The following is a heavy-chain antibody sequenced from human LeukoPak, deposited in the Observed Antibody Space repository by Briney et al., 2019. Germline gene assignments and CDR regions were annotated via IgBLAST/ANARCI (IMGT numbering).Heavy chain of an antibody. CDR1: GYTFTGYY. Sequence: ASVKVSCKASGYTFTGYYMHWVRQAPGQGLEWMGWINPNSGGTNYAQKFQGRVTMTRDTSISTAYVELSRLRSDDTAVYYCARALPLVRSPFDYWGQGTLVTVSS. D-gene: IGHD3-3*01. CDR2: INPNSGGT. J-gene: IGHJ4*02. V-gene: IGHV1-2*02. CDR3: ARALPLVRSPFDY.